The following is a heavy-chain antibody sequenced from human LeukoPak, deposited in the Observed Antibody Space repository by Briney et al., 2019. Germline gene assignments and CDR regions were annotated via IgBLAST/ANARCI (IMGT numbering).Heavy chain of an antibody. J-gene: IGHJ4*02. CDR3: ADVLDFPH. CDR2: INTDGTYT. CDR1: GFSFSTLW. D-gene: IGHD3-3*01. V-gene: IGHV3-74*01. Sequence: PGGSLRLSCAAFGFSFSTLWMHWVRQAPGKGPVWVSGINTDGTYTSYADSVKGRFTISRDNAKNTLYLQMNSLRLEDTAVYYCADVLDFPHWSQGTLVTVSS.